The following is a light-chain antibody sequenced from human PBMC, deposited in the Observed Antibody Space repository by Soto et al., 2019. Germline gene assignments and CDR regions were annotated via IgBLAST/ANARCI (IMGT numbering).Light chain of an antibody. CDR1: QSINNW. V-gene: IGKV1-5*01. Sequence: DIQMTQSPSTLSASLGDRVTITCRASQSINNWLAWYQQKPGKAPKLLIYGASSLQSGVPSRFSGSGSGTHFTLTISSLHPDDFATYYCQHYKTFSWTFGQGTKVEIK. J-gene: IGKJ1*01. CDR3: QHYKTFSWT. CDR2: GAS.